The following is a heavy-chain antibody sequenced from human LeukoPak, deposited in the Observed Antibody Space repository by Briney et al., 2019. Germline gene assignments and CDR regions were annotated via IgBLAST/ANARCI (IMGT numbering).Heavy chain of an antibody. Sequence: ASVKVSCKASGYTFTSYAMNWVRQAPGQGLEWMGWINTNTGNPTYAQGFTGRFVFSLDTSVSTAYLQISSLKAEDTAVYYCAREDFPYSSSWYGGLGYWGQGTLVTVSS. CDR1: GYTFTSYA. CDR3: AREDFPYSSSWYGGLGY. V-gene: IGHV7-4-1*02. CDR2: INTNTGNP. J-gene: IGHJ4*02. D-gene: IGHD6-13*01.